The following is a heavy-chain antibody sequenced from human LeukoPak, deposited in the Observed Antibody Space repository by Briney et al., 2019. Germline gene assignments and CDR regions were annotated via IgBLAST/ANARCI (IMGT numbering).Heavy chain of an antibody. V-gene: IGHV1-69*13. D-gene: IGHD6-13*01. CDR3: ARDIREDSSSWYQEDY. CDR1: GGTFSSYA. Sequence: SVKVSCKASGGTFSSYAISWVRQAPGQGLEWMGGIIPIFGTANYAQKFQGRVTITADESTSTAYMELSSLRSEDTAVYYCARDIREDSSSWYQEDYWGQGTLVTVSS. J-gene: IGHJ4*02. CDR2: IIPIFGTA.